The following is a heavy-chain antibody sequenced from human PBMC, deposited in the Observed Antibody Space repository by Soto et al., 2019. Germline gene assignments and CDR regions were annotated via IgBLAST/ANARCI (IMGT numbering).Heavy chain of an antibody. Sequence: SETLSLTCTVSGGSISSGGYYWSWIRQHPGKGLEWIGYIYYSGSTYYNPSLKSRVTISVDTSKNQFSLKLSSVTAADTAVYYCARGGYSNYANWFDPWGQGTLVTVS. J-gene: IGHJ5*02. CDR1: GGSISSGGYY. D-gene: IGHD4-4*01. CDR2: IYYSGST. V-gene: IGHV4-31*03. CDR3: ARGGYSNYANWFDP.